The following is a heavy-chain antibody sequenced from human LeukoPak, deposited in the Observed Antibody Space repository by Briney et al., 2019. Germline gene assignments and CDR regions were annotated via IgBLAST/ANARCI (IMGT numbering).Heavy chain of an antibody. V-gene: IGHV3-74*01. CDR2: INTDGGYT. CDR1: GYTFSSYW. D-gene: IGHD1-14*01. J-gene: IGHJ4*02. Sequence: GGSLRLSCAASGYTFSSYWMHWVRQAPGKGLVWVSRINTDGGYTSYADSVKGRFTISRDNAKNTLYLQMSSLRVEDAAVYYCTRDLTGPLDYWGQGILVTVSS. CDR3: TRDLTGPLDY.